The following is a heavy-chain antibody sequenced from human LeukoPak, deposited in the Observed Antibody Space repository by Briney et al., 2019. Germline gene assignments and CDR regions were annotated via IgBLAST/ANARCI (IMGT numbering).Heavy chain of an antibody. J-gene: IGHJ4*02. CDR2: ISYDGSNK. Sequence: GGSLRLSCAASGFTFSSYAMHWVRQAPGKGLEWVAVISYDGSNKYYADSVKGRFTTSRDNSKNTLYLQMNSLRAEDTAVYYCAKDNYYDSAAYSDYWGQGTLVTVSS. CDR3: AKDNYYDSAAYSDY. D-gene: IGHD3-22*01. V-gene: IGHV3-30-3*01. CDR1: GFTFSSYA.